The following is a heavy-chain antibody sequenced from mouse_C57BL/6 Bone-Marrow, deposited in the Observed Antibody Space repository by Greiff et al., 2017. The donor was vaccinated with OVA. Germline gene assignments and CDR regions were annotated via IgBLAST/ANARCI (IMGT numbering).Heavy chain of an antibody. CDR1: GYTFTDYY. V-gene: IGHV1-84*01. D-gene: IGHD4-1*01. CDR3: ARGDWDYFDY. Sequence: LMESGPELVKPGASVKISCKASGYTFTDYYINWVKQRPGQGLEWIGWIYPGSGNTKYNEKFKGKATLTVDTSSSTTYMQLSSLTSEDSAVYFCARGDWDYFDYWGQGTTLTVSS. J-gene: IGHJ2*01. CDR2: IYPGSGNT.